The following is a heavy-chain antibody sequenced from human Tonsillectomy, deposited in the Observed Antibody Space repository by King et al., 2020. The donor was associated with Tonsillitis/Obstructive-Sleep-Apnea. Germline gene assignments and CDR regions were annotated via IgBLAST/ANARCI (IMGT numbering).Heavy chain of an antibody. J-gene: IGHJ4*02. V-gene: IGHV4-59*01. CDR2: IYYSGST. CDR1: GGSISSYY. CDR3: ARLIAVACLVDY. D-gene: IGHD6-19*01. Sequence: QLQESGPGLVKPSETLSLTCTVSGGSISSYYWSWIRQPPGKGLEWIGYIYYSGSTNYNPSLKSRVTISVDTSKNQFSLKLSSVTAADTAVYYCARLIAVACLVDYWGQGTLVTVSS.